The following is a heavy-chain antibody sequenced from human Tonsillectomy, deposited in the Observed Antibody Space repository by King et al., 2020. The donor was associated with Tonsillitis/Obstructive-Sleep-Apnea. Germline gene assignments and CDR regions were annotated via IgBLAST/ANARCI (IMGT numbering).Heavy chain of an antibody. D-gene: IGHD2-15*01. J-gene: IGHJ5*02. CDR2: IYHSGST. Sequence: QLQESGPGLVKPSGTLSLTCAVSGGSISSNNWWSWVRQPPGKGLEWIGEIYHSGSTNYNPSLKSRVTISVDKSKNQFSLKLSSVTAADTAVYYCARGLGYCSSDSCYSGNWFDPWGQGTLVTVSS. CDR1: GGSISSNNW. CDR3: ARGLGYCSSDSCYSGNWFDP. V-gene: IGHV4-4*02.